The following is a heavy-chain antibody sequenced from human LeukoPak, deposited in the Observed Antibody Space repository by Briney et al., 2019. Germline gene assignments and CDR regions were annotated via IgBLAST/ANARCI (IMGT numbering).Heavy chain of an antibody. Sequence: SETLSLTCAVYGGSFSGYYWSWIRQPPGKGLEWIGEINHSGSTNYNPSLKSRVTISVDTSKNQFSLKLSSVTAADTAVYYCARHGYYYDSSGYSQLFDYWGQGTLVTVSS. CDR1: GGSFSGYY. CDR3: ARHGYYYDSSGYSQLFDY. CDR2: INHSGST. V-gene: IGHV4-34*01. D-gene: IGHD3-22*01. J-gene: IGHJ4*02.